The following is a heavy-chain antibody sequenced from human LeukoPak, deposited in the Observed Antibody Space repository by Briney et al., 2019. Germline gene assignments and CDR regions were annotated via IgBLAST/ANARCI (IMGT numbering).Heavy chain of an antibody. CDR2: ISSSGSTI. CDR3: ASEPYSGSGY. CDR1: GFTFSSYE. Sequence: QTGGSLRLSCAASGFTFSSYEMNWVRQAPGKGLEWVSYISSSGSTIYYADSVKGRFTISRDNAKNSLYLQMNSLRAEDTAVHYCASEPYSGSGYWGQGTLVTVSS. D-gene: IGHD1-26*01. V-gene: IGHV3-48*03. J-gene: IGHJ4*02.